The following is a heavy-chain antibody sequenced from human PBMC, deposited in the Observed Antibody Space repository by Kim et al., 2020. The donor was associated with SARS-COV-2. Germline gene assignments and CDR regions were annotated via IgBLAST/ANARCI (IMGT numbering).Heavy chain of an antibody. J-gene: IGHJ3*02. CDR3: AREKYYDILTGYLAGRAFAI. D-gene: IGHD3-9*01. CDR1: GFTFSSYA. Sequence: GGSLRLSCAASGFTFSSYAMHWVRQAPGKGLEWVAVISYDGSNKYYADSVKGRFTISRDNSKNTLYLQMNSLRAEDTAVYYCAREKYYDILTGYLAGRAFAIWGEGTMGTVSS. CDR2: ISYDGSNK. V-gene: IGHV3-30-3*01.